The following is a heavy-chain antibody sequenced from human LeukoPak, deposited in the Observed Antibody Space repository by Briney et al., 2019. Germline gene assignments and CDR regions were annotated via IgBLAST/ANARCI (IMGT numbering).Heavy chain of an antibody. CDR2: TSSSSSYI. D-gene: IGHD3-22*01. V-gene: IGHV3-21*01. CDR3: ARVDYDSSGSYDAFDI. Sequence: PGGSLRLSCAASGFTFSSYSMNWVRQAPGKGLEWVSSTSSSSSYIYYADSVKGRFTISSDNAENSLYLQMNSLRAEDTAVYYCARVDYDSSGSYDAFDIWGQGTMVTVSS. J-gene: IGHJ3*02. CDR1: GFTFSSYS.